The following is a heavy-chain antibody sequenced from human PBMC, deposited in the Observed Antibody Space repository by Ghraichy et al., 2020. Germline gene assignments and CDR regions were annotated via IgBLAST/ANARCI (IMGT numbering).Heavy chain of an antibody. D-gene: IGHD6-6*01. CDR1: GFTFSSYV. V-gene: IGHV3-30*18. CDR2: ISFHGSNR. Sequence: LSLTCAASGFTFSSYVMHWVRQAPGKGLEWVAVISFHGSNRHYSDSVKGQFTISRDNSKNTVYLQMNSLRPEDTALYYCAKDHSTSSAGMDVWGQGTRVTVSS. CDR3: AKDHSTSSAGMDV. J-gene: IGHJ6*02.